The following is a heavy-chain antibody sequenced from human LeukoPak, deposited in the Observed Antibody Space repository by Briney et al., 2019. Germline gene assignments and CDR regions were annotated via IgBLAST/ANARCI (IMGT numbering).Heavy chain of an antibody. J-gene: IGHJ3*02. CDR1: GYSISSGYF. CDR3: ARNDGNVFDS. V-gene: IGHV4-38-2*02. Sequence: SETLSLTCTVSGYSISSGYFWGWIRQPPGKGLEWIGSIYHSGSTSYNPSLKSRLTISIDTPKNQFSLNLSSVTAADTAVYHCARNDGNVFDSWGQGTMVTVSS. D-gene: IGHD1-1*01. CDR2: IYHSGST.